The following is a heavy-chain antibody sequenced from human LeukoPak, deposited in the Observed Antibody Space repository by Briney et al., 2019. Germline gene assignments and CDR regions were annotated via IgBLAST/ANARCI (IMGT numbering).Heavy chain of an antibody. CDR3: ARLTTVVTRGAFDI. D-gene: IGHD4-23*01. V-gene: IGHV4-59*12. J-gene: IGHJ3*02. CDR2: IYYSGST. Sequence: SETLSLTCTGGSIGSYYWTWIRQPPGKGLEWIGYIYYSGSTNYNPSLKSRVTISVDTSKNQFSLKLTSVTAADTAVYYCARLTTVVTRGAFDIWGQGTMVSVSS. CDR1: GSIGSYY.